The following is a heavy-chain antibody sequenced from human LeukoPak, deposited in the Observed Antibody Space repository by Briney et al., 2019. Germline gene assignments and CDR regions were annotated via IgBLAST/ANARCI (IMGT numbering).Heavy chain of an antibody. CDR1: GYSFTSYW. J-gene: IGHJ4*02. Sequence: GASVKVSCKGSGYSFTSYWIGWVRQMPGKGLEWMGIIYPGDSDARYSPSFQGQVTISADKSISTAYLQWSSLKASDTAMYYCARHTEYDILTGHYDYWGQGTLVTVSS. CDR2: IYPGDSDA. CDR3: ARHTEYDILTGHYDY. D-gene: IGHD3-9*01. V-gene: IGHV5-51*01.